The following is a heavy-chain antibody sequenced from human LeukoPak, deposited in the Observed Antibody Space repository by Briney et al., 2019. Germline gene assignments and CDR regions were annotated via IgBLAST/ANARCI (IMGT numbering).Heavy chain of an antibody. V-gene: IGHV3-49*03. CDR3: TTSTEDIVVVTASY. CDR2: IRSKAYGGAK. Sequence: GGSLRLSCTASGFTFGDYARSWFRQAPGKGLEWVGFIRSKAYGGAKEYAGSVKGRYTISRDDSKSIAYLQMNSLKTEDTAVYYCTTSTEDIVVVTASYWGQGTLVTVSS. D-gene: IGHD2-21*02. CDR1: GFTFGDYA. J-gene: IGHJ4*02.